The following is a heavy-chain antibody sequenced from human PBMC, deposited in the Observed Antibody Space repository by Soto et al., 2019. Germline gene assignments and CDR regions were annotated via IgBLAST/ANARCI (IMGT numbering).Heavy chain of an antibody. CDR1: GYNFNQYY. J-gene: IGHJ4*02. CDR2: INLRGGTT. Sequence: QVQLMQSGAEVRKPGASVRLSCETSGYNFNQYYMHWVRQAPGQGLEWMGIINLRGGTTEYAHKFRGRVTVTGDTSTKTAYMELRSLRSEDTAMYFCARGPEDSDVPRWDYWGQGTLVTVSS. V-gene: IGHV1-46*02. CDR3: ARGPEDSDVPRWDY. D-gene: IGHD1-26*01.